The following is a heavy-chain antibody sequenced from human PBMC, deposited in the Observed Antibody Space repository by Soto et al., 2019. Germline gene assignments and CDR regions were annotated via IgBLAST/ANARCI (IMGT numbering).Heavy chain of an antibody. D-gene: IGHD2-15*01. CDR3: AKGLGYCSGGSCYSWLLGY. CDR2: ISGSGGST. Sequence: GGSLRLSCAASGFTFSSYAMSWVRQAPGKGLEWVSAISGSGGSTYYADSVKGPFTISRDNSKNTLYLKMNSLRAEDTAVYYCAKGLGYCSGGSCYSWLLGYWGQGTLVTVSS. CDR1: GFTFSSYA. J-gene: IGHJ4*02. V-gene: IGHV3-23*01.